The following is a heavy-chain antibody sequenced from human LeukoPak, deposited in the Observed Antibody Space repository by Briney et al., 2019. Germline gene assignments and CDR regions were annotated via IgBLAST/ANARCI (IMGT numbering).Heavy chain of an antibody. Sequence: GGSLRLSCAASGFTFSSYAMTWVRQAPGKGLEWVSVVSGSGGSTYYADSVKGRFTISRDNSQNTLCLQMNSLRAEDTAVYYCAKDHNSYYDILTGVDYWGQGTLVTVSS. J-gene: IGHJ4*02. CDR2: VSGSGGST. CDR3: AKDHNSYYDILTGVDY. D-gene: IGHD3-9*01. V-gene: IGHV3-23*01. CDR1: GFTFSSYA.